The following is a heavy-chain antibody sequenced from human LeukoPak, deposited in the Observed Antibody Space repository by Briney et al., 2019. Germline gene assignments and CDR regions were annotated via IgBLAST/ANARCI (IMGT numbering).Heavy chain of an antibody. J-gene: IGHJ4*02. D-gene: IGHD2-21*01. CDR1: GFMFVGFTFADYT. CDR2: IRSRRYGGTA. Sequence: GGSLRLSCRASGFMFVGFTFADYTMSWVRQAPGKGLEWVGLIRSRRYGGTADYAASVKGRFTVSRDDSKTITYLQMNNLKTEDTAFYYCTTFAASSYSFDNWGQGALVTVSS. V-gene: IGHV3-49*04. CDR3: TTFAASSYSFDN.